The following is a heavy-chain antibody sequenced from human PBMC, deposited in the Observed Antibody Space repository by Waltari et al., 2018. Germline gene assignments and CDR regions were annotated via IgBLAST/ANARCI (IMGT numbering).Heavy chain of an antibody. CDR3: ARGLGDYTY. Sequence: EVQLVESGGGLVQRGGSLRLSCAASGFNFSTSSMNWVRQAPGKGLEWISYIKSTGSIIHYADSVKGRFTISRDNAKNSLYLQMNSLRDEDTAVYYCARGLGDYTYWGQGTLVTVSS. D-gene: IGHD4-17*01. CDR2: IKSTGSII. V-gene: IGHV3-48*02. CDR1: GFNFSTSS. J-gene: IGHJ4*02.